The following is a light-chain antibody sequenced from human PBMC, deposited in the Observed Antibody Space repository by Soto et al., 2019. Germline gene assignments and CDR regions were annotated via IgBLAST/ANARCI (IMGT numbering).Light chain of an antibody. Sequence: EIVLTQSPGTLSLSPGERATLSCKASQSVSSYLAWFQQKPGQAPRVLIYDASTRATGVPARFSGSGSGTDFTLTISSLESEDFAVYFCQQYNNWPPRTFGQGTKVDIK. J-gene: IGKJ1*01. CDR1: QSVSSY. CDR3: QQYNNWPPRT. CDR2: DAS. V-gene: IGKV3-11*01.